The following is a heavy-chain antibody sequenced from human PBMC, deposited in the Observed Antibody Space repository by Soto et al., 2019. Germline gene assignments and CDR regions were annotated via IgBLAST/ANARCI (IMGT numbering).Heavy chain of an antibody. D-gene: IGHD2-15*01. CDR3: ARELTGSGTY. CDR2: INSDGSTT. V-gene: IGHV3-74*01. CDR1: GFTLSSYW. Sequence: VQLVESGGGLVQPGGSLRLSCAASGFTLSSYWMHWVRQAPGKGLVWVSRINSDGSTTSYADSVKGRFTISRDNAKNTLDLQMNSLRVEDTAVYYCARELTGSGTYWGQGTLVTVSS. J-gene: IGHJ4*02.